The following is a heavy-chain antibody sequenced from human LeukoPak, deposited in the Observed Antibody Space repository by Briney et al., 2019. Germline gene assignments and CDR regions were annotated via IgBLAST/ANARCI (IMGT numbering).Heavy chain of an antibody. CDR1: GFTFSIAW. CDR2: IKSKTDGGTT. Sequence: PGGSLRLSCAASGFTFSIAWMSWVRQAPGKGLEWVGRIKSKTDGGTTDYAAPVKGRFTISRDDSKNTLYLQMNSLKTEDTAVYYCTTGRITIFGVVISDAFDIWGQGTMVTVSS. V-gene: IGHV3-15*01. D-gene: IGHD3-3*01. CDR3: TTGRITIFGVVISDAFDI. J-gene: IGHJ3*02.